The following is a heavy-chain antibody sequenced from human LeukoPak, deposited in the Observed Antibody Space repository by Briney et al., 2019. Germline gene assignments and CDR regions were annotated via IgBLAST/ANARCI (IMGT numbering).Heavy chain of an antibody. CDR3: ARGPPYGYSSSSGHFDY. CDR1: GDTFTSHG. V-gene: IGHV1-69*01. D-gene: IGHD6-13*01. J-gene: IGHJ4*02. Sequence: SVKVSCKAPGDTFTSHGFSWVRQAPGQGLEWMGGIIPIFGTANYAQKLQGRVTITADESTSTAYMELSSLRSEDTAVYYCARGPPYGYSSSSGHFDYWGQGTLVTVSS. CDR2: IIPIFGTA.